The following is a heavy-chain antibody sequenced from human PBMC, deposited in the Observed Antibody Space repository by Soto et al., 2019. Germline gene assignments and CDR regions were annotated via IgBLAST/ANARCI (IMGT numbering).Heavy chain of an antibody. CDR2: IRSKTYGATI. J-gene: IGHJ4*02. CDR3: TRGQAGGSYSDY. CDR1: GFTFRDHA. Sequence: LRLSCTASGFTFRDHAMSWVRQTPGIGLECVGFIRSKTYGATIEYAASVKGRFTISRDDSKSTVYLQMNSLKTEDTAVYFCTRGQAGGSYSDYWGQGTLVTISS. D-gene: IGHD1-26*01. V-gene: IGHV3-49*04.